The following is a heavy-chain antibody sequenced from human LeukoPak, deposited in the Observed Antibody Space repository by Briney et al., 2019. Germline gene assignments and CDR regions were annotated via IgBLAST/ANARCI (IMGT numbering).Heavy chain of an antibody. J-gene: IGHJ6*03. CDR3: ASLFVAGNAAPSRYYYYMDV. CDR1: GGSISSSSYY. CDR2: IYYSGST. Sequence: SETLSLTCTVSGGSISSSSYYWGWIRQPPGKGLEWIGSIYYSGSTYYNPSLKSRVTISVDTSKNQFSLKLSSVTAADTAVYYCASLFVAGNAAPSRYYYYMDVWGKGTTVTVSS. V-gene: IGHV4-39*07. D-gene: IGHD6-19*01.